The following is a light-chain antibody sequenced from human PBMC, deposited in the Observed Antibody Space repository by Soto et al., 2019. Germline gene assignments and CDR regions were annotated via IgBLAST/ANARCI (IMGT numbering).Light chain of an antibody. J-gene: IGKJ3*01. Sequence: EIVWTQSPGTLSLSPGERATLSCRASQSVSSSYLAWYQQRPCQAPRLLIYGASSRATGIPDRFSGSGSGTDFTLTISRLEPEDFAVYYCQQYESPPLITFGQGTKVDIK. CDR3: QQYESPPLIT. V-gene: IGKV3-20*01. CDR1: QSVSSSY. CDR2: GAS.